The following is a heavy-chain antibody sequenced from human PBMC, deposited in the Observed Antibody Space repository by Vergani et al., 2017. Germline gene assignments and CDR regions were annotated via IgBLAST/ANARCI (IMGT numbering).Heavy chain of an antibody. V-gene: IGHV4-34*01. D-gene: IGHD3-22*01. CDR3: ARDDYYDSSGYYNY. CDR1: GGSFSGYY. CDR2: INHSGST. J-gene: IGHJ4*02. Sequence: QVQLQQWGAGLLKPSETLSLTCAVYGGSFSGYYWSWIRQPPGKGLEWIGEINHSGSTNYNPSLKSRGTISVDTSKNQFSLNLSSVTAADTAVYYCARDDYYDSSGYYNYWGQGTLVTVSS.